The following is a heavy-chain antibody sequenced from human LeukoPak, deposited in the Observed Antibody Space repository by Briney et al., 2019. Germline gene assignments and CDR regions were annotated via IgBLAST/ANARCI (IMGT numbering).Heavy chain of an antibody. D-gene: IGHD3-10*01. CDR2: ISGSGGST. CDR3: LSRGVIKPDY. J-gene: IGHJ4*02. Sequence: PGGSLRLSRAASGFTFSSYAMSWVRQAPGKVLEWVSAISGSGGSTYYADSVKGRFTISRDNSKNTLYLQMNSLRAEDTAVYYCLSRGVIKPDYWGQGTLVTVSS. CDR1: GFTFSSYA. V-gene: IGHV3-23*01.